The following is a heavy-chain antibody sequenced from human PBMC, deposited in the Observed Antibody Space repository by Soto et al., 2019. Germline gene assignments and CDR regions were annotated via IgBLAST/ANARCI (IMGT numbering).Heavy chain of an antibody. J-gene: IGHJ4*02. V-gene: IGHV3-53*02. Sequence: EVQLVETGGSLIQPGGSLRLSCAVSGFTVRSNYMSWVRQAPGKGREWVSIIYSSGNTYYADSVKGRFTMSRDTSTNTVFLQMSSLGAEDTAVYYCARVSSPFGYWGQGTLVTVSS. CDR1: GFTVRSNY. CDR3: ARVSSPFGY. D-gene: IGHD3-16*01. CDR2: IYSSGNT.